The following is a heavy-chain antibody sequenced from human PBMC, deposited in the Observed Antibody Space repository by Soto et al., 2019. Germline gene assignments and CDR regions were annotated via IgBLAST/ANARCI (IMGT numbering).Heavy chain of an antibody. CDR1: GGSISSGGYY. V-gene: IGHV4-31*03. CDR3: ARSVSLRITSFFSPAPFWFDP. D-gene: IGHD3-3*01. Sequence: LSLTCTVSGGSISSGGYYWSSIRQHPGKGLEWIGYIYYSGSTYYNPSLKSRVTISVDTSKNQFSLKLSSVTAADTAVYYCARSVSLRITSFFSPAPFWFDPWGQGTLVTVSS. J-gene: IGHJ5*02. CDR2: IYYSGST.